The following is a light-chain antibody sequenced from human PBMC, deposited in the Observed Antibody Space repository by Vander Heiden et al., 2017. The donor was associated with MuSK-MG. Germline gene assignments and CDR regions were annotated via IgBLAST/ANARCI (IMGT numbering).Light chain of an antibody. CDR3: AAWDDSMSGRWV. V-gene: IGLV1-44*01. J-gene: IGLJ3*02. CDR2: MNN. CDR1: SSNIGSNS. Sequence: SVLTQPPSASGTPGQRVTISCSGRSSNIGSNSVNWYQQLPGTAPNLLSDMNNQRTSGVLDRCSGSKSGTSASLATSGLQSEDEAEEYCAAWDDSMSGRWVFGGGTKLTVL.